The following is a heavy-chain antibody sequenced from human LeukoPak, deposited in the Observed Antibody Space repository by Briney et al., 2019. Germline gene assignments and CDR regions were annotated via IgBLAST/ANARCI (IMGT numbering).Heavy chain of an antibody. CDR1: GFAFSSYG. CDR2: IWFDGSNK. V-gene: IGHV3-33*06. J-gene: IGHJ5*02. Sequence: PGGSLRLSCAASGFAFSSYGMHWVRQAPGKGLEWVAVIWFDGSNKYYADSVKGRFTISRDNSKNTLYLRMNSLRAEDTAVYYCAKSGHDYGDYRKYNWFDPWGQGTLVTVSS. CDR3: AKSGHDYGDYRKYNWFDP. D-gene: IGHD4-17*01.